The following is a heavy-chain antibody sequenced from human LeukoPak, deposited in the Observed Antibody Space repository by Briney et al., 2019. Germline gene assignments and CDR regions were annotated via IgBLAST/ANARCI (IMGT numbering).Heavy chain of an antibody. D-gene: IGHD5-12*01. Sequence: GASVKVSCKASGYTFTSYGISWVRQAPGQGLEWMGWISAYNGNTNYAQKLQGRVTMTTDTSTSTAYMELRSLRSDDTAVYYCARDHGVGIVATIWSYGMDVWGQGTTVTVSS. J-gene: IGHJ6*02. V-gene: IGHV1-18*01. CDR2: ISAYNGNT. CDR3: ARDHGVGIVATIWSYGMDV. CDR1: GYTFTSYG.